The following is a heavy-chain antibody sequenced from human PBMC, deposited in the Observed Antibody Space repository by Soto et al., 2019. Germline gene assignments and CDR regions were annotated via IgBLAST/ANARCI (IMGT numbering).Heavy chain of an antibody. CDR1: GFTFSSYA. Sequence: PGGSLRLSCAASGFTFSSYAMSWVRQAPGKGLEWVSAISGSGGSTYYADSVKGRFTISRDNSKNTLYLQMNSLRAEDTAVYYCAKGVEMATLQNSFDYWGQGTLVTVSS. CDR3: AKGVEMATLQNSFDY. CDR2: ISGSGGST. V-gene: IGHV3-23*01. J-gene: IGHJ4*02. D-gene: IGHD5-12*01.